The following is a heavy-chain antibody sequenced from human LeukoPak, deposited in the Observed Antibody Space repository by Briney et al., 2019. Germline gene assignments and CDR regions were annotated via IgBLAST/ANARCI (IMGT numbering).Heavy chain of an antibody. V-gene: IGHV3-48*02. CDR3: ASLSSAWDYYFFDY. D-gene: IGHD6-19*01. CDR2: ISSSGHTI. J-gene: IGHJ4*02. Sequence: GGSLRFSCEGSAFIFSGHWMNWVRQAPGKGLEWVSYISSSGHTIYYADSVKGRFTISRDNVKNSLYLQMNSLRDEDTAVYFCASLSSAWDYYFFDYWGQGILVTVSS. CDR1: AFIFSGHW.